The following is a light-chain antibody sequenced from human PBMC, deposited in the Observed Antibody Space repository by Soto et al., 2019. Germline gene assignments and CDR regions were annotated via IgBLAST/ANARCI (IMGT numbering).Light chain of an antibody. J-gene: IGKJ1*01. CDR3: QQYDKWPRT. Sequence: IVMTQSPATLSVSPGERATLSCRASQSVSSDLAWYHQKPGQAPRLLIYGASTRATGIPARFTAGGSGAEFTLTISSLQSDDLAVYYCQQYDKWPRTFGQGTKVDI. V-gene: IGKV3-15*01. CDR2: GAS. CDR1: QSVSSD.